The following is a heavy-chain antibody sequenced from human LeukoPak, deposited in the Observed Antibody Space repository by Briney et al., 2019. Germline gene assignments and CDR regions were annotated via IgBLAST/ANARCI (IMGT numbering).Heavy chain of an antibody. D-gene: IGHD1-26*01. CDR1: DGSISGYY. J-gene: IGHJ6*03. CDR2: THYTGST. Sequence: SETLSLTCTVSDGSISGYYWTWIRQPPGKGLEWIGFTHYTGSTSYSPSLNSRVTISVDMSKSQFSLRLNSVTAADTAVYYCARLSGSYSLYYYYMDVWDRGTTVTVSS. V-gene: IGHV4-59*01. CDR3: ARLSGSYSLYYYYMDV.